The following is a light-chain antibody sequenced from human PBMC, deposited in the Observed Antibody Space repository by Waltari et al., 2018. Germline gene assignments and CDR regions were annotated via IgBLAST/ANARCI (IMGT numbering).Light chain of an antibody. CDR3: QQYYTTPLT. CDR2: WAS. J-gene: IGKJ3*01. V-gene: IGKV4-1*01. CDR1: QSVLYSSNNKNY. Sequence: DIVMTQSPDSLAVSPGQMAPITCKSSQSVLYSSNNKNYLAWYQKKPGQPPKPLIYWASTRESGVPDRFSGSGSGTDFTLTISSLQAEDVAVYYCQQYYTTPLTFGPGTKVDIK.